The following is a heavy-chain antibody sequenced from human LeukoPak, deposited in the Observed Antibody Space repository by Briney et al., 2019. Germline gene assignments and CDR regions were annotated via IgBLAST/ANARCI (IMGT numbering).Heavy chain of an antibody. CDR3: ARLVPAASYYYYGMDV. V-gene: IGHV5-10-1*01. J-gene: IGHJ6*02. Sequence: GESLKISCKGSGYSFTSYWISWVRQMPGKGLEWRGRIDPSDSYTNYSPSFQGHVTISAGKSISTAYLQWSSLKASDTAMYYCARLVPAASYYYYGMDVWGQGTTVTVSS. CDR1: GYSFTSYW. CDR2: IDPSDSYT. D-gene: IGHD2-2*01.